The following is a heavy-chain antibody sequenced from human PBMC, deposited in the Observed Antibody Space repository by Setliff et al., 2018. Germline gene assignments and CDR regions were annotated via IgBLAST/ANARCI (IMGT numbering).Heavy chain of an antibody. V-gene: IGHV4-59*01. CDR3: ARLRGAFDY. CDR1: GGSISSYY. D-gene: IGHD3-16*01. Sequence: LSLTCTVSGGSISSYYWSWIRQPPGKRLEWIGYIYYSGSTNYNPSLESRVTISVDTSKNQFSLRLNSATAADTAAYYCARLRGAFDYWGQGTLVTVSS. J-gene: IGHJ4*02. CDR2: IYYSGST.